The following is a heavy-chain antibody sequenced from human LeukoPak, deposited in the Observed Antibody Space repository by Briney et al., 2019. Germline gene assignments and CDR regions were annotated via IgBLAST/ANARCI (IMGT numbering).Heavy chain of an antibody. V-gene: IGHV1-24*01. J-gene: IGHJ4*02. CDR1: GYTLTELS. D-gene: IGHD5-12*01. CDR3: ATTYSGYDSFLDY. CDR2: FDPEDGET. Sequence: ASVKVSCKVSGYTLTELSMHWVRQAPGKGLEWMGGFDPEDGETIYAQKFQGRVTMTEDTSTDTACMELSSLRSEDTAVYYCATTYSGYDSFLDYWGQGTLVTVSS.